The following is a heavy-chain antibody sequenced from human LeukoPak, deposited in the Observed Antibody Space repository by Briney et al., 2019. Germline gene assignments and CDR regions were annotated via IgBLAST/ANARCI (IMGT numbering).Heavy chain of an antibody. CDR1: GFTFTNYG. CDR3: ARDGNYLEYDY. D-gene: IGHD1-7*01. CDR2: INQRGSEK. J-gene: IGHJ4*02. Sequence: GGSLRLSCGVAGFTFTNYGMNWVRQTPGKGLELVAYINQRGSEKYYVDSVKGRFTISRDNTQNSLYLQMDSLRVEDTAVYYCARDGNYLEYDYWGQGTLVTVSS. V-gene: IGHV3-7*01.